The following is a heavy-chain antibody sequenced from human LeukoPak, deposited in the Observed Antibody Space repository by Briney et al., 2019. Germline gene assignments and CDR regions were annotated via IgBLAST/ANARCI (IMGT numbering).Heavy chain of an antibody. Sequence: PGGSLRLSCAASGFTFSSYEMNWVRQAPGKGLEWVSYISSSGSTIYYADSVKGRFTISRDNAKNSLYLQMNSLRAEDTAVYYCAREARITMIRGPDKDGAFDIWGQGTMVTVSS. CDR1: GFTFSSYE. CDR2: ISSSGSTI. V-gene: IGHV3-48*03. J-gene: IGHJ3*02. D-gene: IGHD3-22*01. CDR3: AREARITMIRGPDKDGAFDI.